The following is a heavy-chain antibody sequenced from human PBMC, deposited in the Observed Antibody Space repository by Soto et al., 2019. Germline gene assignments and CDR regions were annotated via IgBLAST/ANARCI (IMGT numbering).Heavy chain of an antibody. CDR1: GYTFTSYG. CDR3: ARDSHYYDSSGYRDAFDI. CDR2: ISAYNGNT. J-gene: IGHJ3*02. V-gene: IGHV1-18*04. Sequence: QVQLVQSGAEVKKPGASVKVSCKASGYTFTSYGISWVRQAPGQGLEWMGWISAYNGNTNYAQKIQGRVTMTTDTSTSTACMELRSLRSDDTAVYYFARDSHYYDSSGYRDAFDIWGQGTIVTVSS. D-gene: IGHD3-22*01.